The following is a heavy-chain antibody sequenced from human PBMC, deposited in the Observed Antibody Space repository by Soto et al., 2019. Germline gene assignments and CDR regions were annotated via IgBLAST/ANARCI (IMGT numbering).Heavy chain of an antibody. J-gene: IGHJ4*02. CDR1: GFTFSRHA. V-gene: IGHV3-23*01. CDR3: PQVSSCWFAGLFDL. CDR2: LSDSGGSI. Sequence: EVPLLESGGGLVQPGGSLRLSCTASGFTFSRHAMTWVRQAPGKGLEWVSGLSDSGGSIYYADSVKGRFTISRDNFLNSLYLQMNTLRAEDTVVYYCPQVSSCWFAGLFDLWGQGTLVTVSS. D-gene: IGHD2-2*01.